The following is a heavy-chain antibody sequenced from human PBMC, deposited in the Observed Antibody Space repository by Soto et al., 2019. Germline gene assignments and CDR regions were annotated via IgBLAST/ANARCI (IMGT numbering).Heavy chain of an antibody. V-gene: IGHV3-30-3*01. J-gene: IGHJ6*02. CDR3: ARGTTLAIFDYGMDV. Sequence: QVQLEESGGGVVQPGRSLRLSCVGTGFTFSSYAMHWVRQAPGKGLEWVAVISNDGTNKYYADSVEGRITISRDNSKNTLYLQMHSLRSEDTAVYYWARGTTLAIFDYGMDVWGQGATVTVSS. CDR2: ISNDGTNK. D-gene: IGHD3-3*01. CDR1: GFTFSSYA.